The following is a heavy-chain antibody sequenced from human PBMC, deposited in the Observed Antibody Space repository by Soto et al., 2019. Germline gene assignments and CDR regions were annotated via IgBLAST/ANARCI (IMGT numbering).Heavy chain of an antibody. Sequence: QITLKESGPTLVKPTQTLTLTCTFSGFSLSTSGVGVGWIRQPPGKALEWLALIYWDDDKRYSPSLKSRLTITQDTSKKPVVLTTANFGPMDPATYYCATYSYGYIRRSDWGQGTLVTVSS. J-gene: IGHJ4*02. CDR1: GFSLSTSGVG. CDR2: IYWDDDK. D-gene: IGHD5-18*01. CDR3: ATYSYGYIRRSD. V-gene: IGHV2-5*02.